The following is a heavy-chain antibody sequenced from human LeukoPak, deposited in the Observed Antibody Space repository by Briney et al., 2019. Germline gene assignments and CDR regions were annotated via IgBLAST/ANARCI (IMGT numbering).Heavy chain of an antibody. Sequence: PGGSLRLSCAASGFTFDDYAMHWVRQAPGKGLEWVSGISWNSGSIGYADSVKGRFTISRDNSKNTLYLQMNSLRAEDTAVYYCAKDRWDSSGYSHWGQGTLVTVSS. J-gene: IGHJ4*02. V-gene: IGHV3-9*01. D-gene: IGHD3-22*01. CDR2: ISWNSGSI. CDR3: AKDRWDSSGYSH. CDR1: GFTFDDYA.